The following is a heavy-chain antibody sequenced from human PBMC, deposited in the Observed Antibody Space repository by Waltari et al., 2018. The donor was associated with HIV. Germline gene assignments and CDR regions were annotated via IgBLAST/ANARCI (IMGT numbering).Heavy chain of an antibody. CDR1: GYTFTSYD. Sequence: QVQLVQSGAEVKKPGASVKVSCEASGYTFTSYDINWVRQATGQGLEWMGWMNPNSGNKGYSQKFQGRVTMTRNTSISTAYMELSSLRSEDTAVYYCARSRPNYYDTGYYFDYWGQGTLVTVSS. D-gene: IGHD3-22*01. CDR3: ARSRPNYYDTGYYFDY. CDR2: MNPNSGNK. J-gene: IGHJ4*02. V-gene: IGHV1-8*01.